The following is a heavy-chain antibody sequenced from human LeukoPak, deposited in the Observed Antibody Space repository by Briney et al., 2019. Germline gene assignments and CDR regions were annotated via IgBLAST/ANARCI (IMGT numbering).Heavy chain of an antibody. CDR1: GFSFSTYY. V-gene: IGHV3-30*02. CDR3: ANTLVGATTGLDY. D-gene: IGHD1-26*01. CDR2: IRYDGSTK. J-gene: IGHJ4*02. Sequence: PGGSLRLSCAASGFSFSTYYMHWVRQAPGKGLEWVAFIRYDGSTKYYADSVKGRFIISRDNYNNTLYLQMHSLRTEEKAVYYCANTLVGATTGLDYWGQGTLVTVSS.